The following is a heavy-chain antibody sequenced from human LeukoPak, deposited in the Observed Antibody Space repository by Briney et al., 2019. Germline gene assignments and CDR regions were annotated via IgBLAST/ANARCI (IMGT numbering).Heavy chain of an antibody. V-gene: IGHV3-53*01. CDR1: RFTVSSNY. D-gene: IGHD3-22*01. CDR2: IYSGGST. Sequence: GGSLRLSCAASRFTVSSNYMSWVRQAPGKGLEWVSVIYSGGSTYYADSVKGRFTISRDNSKNTLYLQMNSLRTEDTAVYYCASSYGGYDSSGYYSEVDYWGQGTLVTVSS. J-gene: IGHJ4*02. CDR3: ASSYGGYDSSGYYSEVDY.